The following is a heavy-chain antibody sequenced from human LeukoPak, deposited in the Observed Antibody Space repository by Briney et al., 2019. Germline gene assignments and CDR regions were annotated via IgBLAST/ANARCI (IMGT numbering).Heavy chain of an antibody. V-gene: IGHV3-23*01. CDR2: ISGSGGST. CDR1: GFTFSSYA. CDR3: ARGNLDDTRWPHWFDP. Sequence: GGSLRLSCAASGFTFSSYAMSWVRQAPGKGLEWVSAISGSGGSTYYADSVKGRFTISRDNSKNTLYLQMNSLRAEDTAVYYCARGNLDDTRWPHWFDPWGQGTLVTVSS. J-gene: IGHJ5*02. D-gene: IGHD2-15*01.